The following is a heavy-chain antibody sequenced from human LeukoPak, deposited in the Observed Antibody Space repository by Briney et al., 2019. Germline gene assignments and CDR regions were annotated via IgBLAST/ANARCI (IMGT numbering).Heavy chain of an antibody. CDR1: GYTFTGYY. J-gene: IGHJ3*02. V-gene: IGHV1-2*06. Sequence: GASVKVSCKASGYTFTGYYMHWVRQAPGQGLEWMGRINPNSGGTNYAQKFQGRVTMTRDTSISTAYMELSRLRSDDTAVYYCARVVLNGSSVHAFDIWGQGTMVTVSS. D-gene: IGHD3-22*01. CDR3: ARVVLNGSSVHAFDI. CDR2: INPNSGGT.